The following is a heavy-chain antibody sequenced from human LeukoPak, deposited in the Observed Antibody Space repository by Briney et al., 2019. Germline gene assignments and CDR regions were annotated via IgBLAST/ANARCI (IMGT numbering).Heavy chain of an antibody. CDR3: ASRATVYYFDY. J-gene: IGHJ4*02. V-gene: IGHV4-38-2*02. CDR2: IYHSGST. CDR1: GYSISSGYY. D-gene: IGHD4-17*01. Sequence: SETLSLTCTVSGYSISSGYYWGWIRQPPGKGLEWIGYIYHSGSTYYNPSLKSRVTISVDRSKNQSSLKLSSVTAADTAVYYCASRATVYYFDYWGQGTLVTVSS.